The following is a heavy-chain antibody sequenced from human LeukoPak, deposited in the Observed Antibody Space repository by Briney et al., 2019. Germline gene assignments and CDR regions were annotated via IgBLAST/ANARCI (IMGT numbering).Heavy chain of an antibody. CDR1: GGSISGYY. CDR3: VRSDDFWSGYYGY. Sequence: SETLSLTCTVSGGSISGYYWSWIRQPPGKGLEWIGYIYYSGSTDYDPSLKSRVTMSVDTSKNQFSLKLSSVTAADTAVYYCVRSDDFWSGYYGYWGQGTLVTVSS. D-gene: IGHD3-3*01. CDR2: IYYSGST. V-gene: IGHV4-59*01. J-gene: IGHJ4*02.